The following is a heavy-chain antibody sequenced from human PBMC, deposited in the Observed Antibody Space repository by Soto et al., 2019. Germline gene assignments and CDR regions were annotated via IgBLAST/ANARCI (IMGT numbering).Heavy chain of an antibody. CDR1: GYTFTGYY. CDR3: ARSQWELLRSYYYGMDV. CDR2: INPNSGGT. V-gene: IGHV1-2*04. J-gene: IGHJ6*02. D-gene: IGHD1-26*01. Sequence: GASVKVTCKASGYTFTGYYMHWVRQAPGQGLEWMGWINPNSGGTNYAQKFQGWVTMTRDTSISTAYMELSRLRSDDTAVYYCARSQWELLRSYYYGMDVWGQGTTVTVSS.